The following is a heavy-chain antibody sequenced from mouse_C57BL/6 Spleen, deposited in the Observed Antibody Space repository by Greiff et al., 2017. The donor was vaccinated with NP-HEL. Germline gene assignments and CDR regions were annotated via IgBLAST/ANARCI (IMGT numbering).Heavy chain of an antibody. CDR2: INPNYGTT. J-gene: IGHJ1*03. Sequence: EVQLQQSGPELVKPGASVKISCKASGYSFTDNNMNWVKQSNGKSLEWIGVINPNYGTTSYNQKFKGKATLTVDQSSSTAYMQLNSLTSEDSAVYYCARGENLGRAPYWYFDVWGTGTTVTVSS. V-gene: IGHV1-39*01. CDR3: ARGENLGRAPYWYFDV. D-gene: IGHD4-1*01. CDR1: GYSFTDNN.